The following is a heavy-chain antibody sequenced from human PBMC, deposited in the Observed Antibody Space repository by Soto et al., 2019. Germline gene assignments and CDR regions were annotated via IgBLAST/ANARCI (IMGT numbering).Heavy chain of an antibody. V-gene: IGHV3-74*01. CDR1: GFTFSNYW. D-gene: IGHD2-2*01. CDR2: IGPDGTDR. J-gene: IGHJ4*02. CDR3: ARGCSWTRCPADY. Sequence: DVQLVESGGGLVQPGGSLRLSCAASGFTFSNYWMHWVRQAPGKGLGWVSQIGPDGTDRDYADSVEGRVAISRDNAKNTLYLQVNSLRAEDTAVYYCARGCSWTRCPADYWGQGTLVTVSS.